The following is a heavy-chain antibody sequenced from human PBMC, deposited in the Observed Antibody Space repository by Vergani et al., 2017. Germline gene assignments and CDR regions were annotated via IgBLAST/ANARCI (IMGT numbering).Heavy chain of an antibody. CDR1: GFTFDDYA. Sequence: EVQLVESGGGLVQPGRSLRLSCAASGFTFDDYAMHWVRQAPGKGLEWVSYISSSSSTIYYADSVKGRVTISRDNAKNSLYLQMNSLRAEDTAVYYCARASLRSFDYWGQGTLVTVSS. CDR2: ISSSSSTI. J-gene: IGHJ4*02. V-gene: IGHV3-48*01. CDR3: ARASLRSFDY. D-gene: IGHD3-3*01.